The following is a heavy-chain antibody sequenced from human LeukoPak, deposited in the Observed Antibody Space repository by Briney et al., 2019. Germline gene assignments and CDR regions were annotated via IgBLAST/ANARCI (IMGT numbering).Heavy chain of an antibody. Sequence: SETPSLTCTVSGGSISGYYWSWIRQPPGKGLEWIGYIYCTGSTNYSPSLKSRLTISADTSENQFSLKLSSVTAADTAVYYCARGKGYFDYWGQGTLVTVSS. CDR1: GGSISGYY. CDR2: IYCTGST. CDR3: ARGKGYFDY. V-gene: IGHV4-59*12. J-gene: IGHJ4*02.